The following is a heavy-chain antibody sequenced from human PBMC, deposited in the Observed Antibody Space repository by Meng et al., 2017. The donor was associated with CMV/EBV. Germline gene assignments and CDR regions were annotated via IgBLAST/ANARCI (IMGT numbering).Heavy chain of an antibody. Sequence: QSTVKEYGVDLDQPTQPLTLSCTFSVYSVITSGVYVSLIRQPPGKGLEWLAHINCDEDKHYSPSLKSRVTISKDTSKNQVFLTLTNMDPVDTATYYCAHNPRLQHVRHGFDPWGQGTLVTVSS. CDR1: VYSVITSGVY. J-gene: IGHJ5*02. D-gene: IGHD6-6*01. CDR3: AHNPRLQHVRHGFDP. CDR2: INCDEDK. V-gene: IGHV2-5*02.